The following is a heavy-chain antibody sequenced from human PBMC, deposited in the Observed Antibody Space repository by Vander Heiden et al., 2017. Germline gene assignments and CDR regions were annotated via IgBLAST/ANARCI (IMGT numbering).Heavy chain of an antibody. CDR3: AKDTEGAAAGTDS. J-gene: IGHJ4*02. CDR1: GITFVDYA. CDR2: ISWSSCSI. Sequence: EVQLVEPGRGLVQPGRSLRLSCAASGITFVDYAMHRVRQAPGKGVEGVSGISWSSCSIGYADSAKGRFTISRDNAKNSLYLQMNSLRAEDTALYYCAKDTEGAAAGTDSGGQGTLVTVSS. V-gene: IGHV3-9*01. D-gene: IGHD6-13*01.